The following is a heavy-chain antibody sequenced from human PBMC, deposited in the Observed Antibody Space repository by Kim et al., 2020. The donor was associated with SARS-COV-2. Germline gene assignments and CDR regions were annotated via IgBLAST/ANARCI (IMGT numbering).Heavy chain of an antibody. J-gene: IGHJ5*02. Sequence: GTSQKYADSVNGRFTISRDNAKKSLSLQMNSLTPEDTAVYYCVREPASWGQGTLVTVSS. CDR3: VREPAS. CDR2: GTSQ. V-gene: IGHV3-11*01.